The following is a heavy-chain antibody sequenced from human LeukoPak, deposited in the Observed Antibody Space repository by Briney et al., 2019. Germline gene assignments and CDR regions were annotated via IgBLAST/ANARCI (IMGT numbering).Heavy chain of an antibody. D-gene: IGHD1-26*01. CDR1: GYTFTRYG. CDR3: ARIIDAWEGVFYYYYMDV. CDR2: INGDSGNT. V-gene: IGHV1-18*01. Sequence: ASVKLSCKASGYTFTRYGISWVRQASGQGLEWMGLINGDSGNTNYVQKFQDRVTMTRDTSTNTAYMELRSLRFDDTAVYYCARIIDAWEGVFYYYYMDVWGEGTTVTVSS. J-gene: IGHJ6*03.